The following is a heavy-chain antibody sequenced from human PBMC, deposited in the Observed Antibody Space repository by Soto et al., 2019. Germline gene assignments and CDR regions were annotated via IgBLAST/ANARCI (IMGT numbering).Heavy chain of an antibody. Sequence: GESLKISCTGSGFSFTTYWIGWVRQMPGKGLEWMGIIYPGDSDTRYSPSFQGQVTISADKSISTAYLQWSSLRASDTAVYYCARLRVYDYVWGSYRYWEGYFDYWGQGTLVTVSS. V-gene: IGHV5-51*01. D-gene: IGHD3-16*02. CDR1: GFSFTTYW. CDR3: ARLRVYDYVWGSYRYWEGYFDY. CDR2: IYPGDSDT. J-gene: IGHJ4*02.